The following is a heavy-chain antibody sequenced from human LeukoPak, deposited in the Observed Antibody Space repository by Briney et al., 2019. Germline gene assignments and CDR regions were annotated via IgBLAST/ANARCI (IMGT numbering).Heavy chain of an antibody. CDR1: GFTFSSYA. Sequence: PGRSLRLSCAASGFTFSSYAMHWVRQAPGKGLEWVAVIWYDGSNKYYADSVKGRFTISRDNSKNTLYLQMNSLRAEDTAVYYCARETDNNSWSWDIWGQGTMVTVSS. J-gene: IGHJ3*02. D-gene: IGHD6-13*01. CDR3: ARETDNNSWSWDI. CDR2: IWYDGSNK. V-gene: IGHV3-33*08.